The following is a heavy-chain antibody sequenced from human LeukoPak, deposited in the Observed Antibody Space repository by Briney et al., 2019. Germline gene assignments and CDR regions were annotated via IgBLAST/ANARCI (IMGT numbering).Heavy chain of an antibody. V-gene: IGHV1-8*01. CDR3: ARSVLRYFDWLFRRYNWFDP. CDR2: MNPNSGNT. Sequence: ASVKVSCKASGYTFTSYDINWVRQATGQGLEWMGWMNPNSGNTGYAQKFQGRVTMTRNTSISTAYMELSSLRSEDTAVYYCARSVLRYFDWLFRRYNWFDPWGQGTLVTVSS. D-gene: IGHD3-9*01. J-gene: IGHJ5*02. CDR1: GYTFTSYD.